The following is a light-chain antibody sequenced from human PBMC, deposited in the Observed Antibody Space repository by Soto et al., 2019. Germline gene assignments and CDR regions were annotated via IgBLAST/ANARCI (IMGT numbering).Light chain of an antibody. Sequence: DIQMTQSPSTLSAFVGDRVTITCRASQSISTWLAWYQQKPGKAPKLLIYGASSLETGVPSTFSGSGSGTEFALTISSLQPDDFATYYCQQYDTSSPWTFGQGTKVEVK. CDR1: QSISTW. J-gene: IGKJ1*01. CDR2: GAS. CDR3: QQYDTSSPWT. V-gene: IGKV1-5*03.